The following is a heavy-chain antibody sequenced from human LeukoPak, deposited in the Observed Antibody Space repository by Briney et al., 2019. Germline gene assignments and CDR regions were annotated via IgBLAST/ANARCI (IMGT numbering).Heavy chain of an antibody. CDR1: GASISGHY. J-gene: IGHJ5*02. V-gene: IGHV4-59*11. CDR3: ARGVNYGSGRRRFDP. D-gene: IGHD3-10*01. Sequence: SETLSLTCTVSGASISGHYLTWIRHAPGKGLEWIGYISYIGSTNYNPSLKSRVTISVDTSKNQFSLRLSSVTAADTAVYYCARGVNYGSGRRRFDPWGQGTLVTVSS. CDR2: ISYIGST.